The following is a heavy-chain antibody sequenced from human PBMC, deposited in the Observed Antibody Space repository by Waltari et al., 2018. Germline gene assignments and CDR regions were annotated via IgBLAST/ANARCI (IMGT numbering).Heavy chain of an antibody. D-gene: IGHD3-10*02. Sequence: EVQLLESGGGLVQPGGSLRLSCAASGFPVDSHGLSWARRAPGKGPEWVSAISSSGRSAYYADSVRGRFTISRDSSKNALYLQMNSLRVEDTAVYYCAKVSVPPPGYFDFWGQGTLVTVSS. V-gene: IGHV3-23*01. CDR3: AKVSVPPPGYFDF. CDR2: ISSSGRSA. J-gene: IGHJ4*02. CDR1: GFPVDSHG.